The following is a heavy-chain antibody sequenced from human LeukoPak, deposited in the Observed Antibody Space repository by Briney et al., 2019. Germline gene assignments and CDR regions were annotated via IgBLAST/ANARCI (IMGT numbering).Heavy chain of an antibody. J-gene: IGHJ4*02. CDR1: GLTFDDYT. D-gene: IGHD6-19*01. Sequence: GGSLRLSCAASGLTFDDYTMHWVRQAPGKGLEWVSLISWDGGSTYYADSVKGRFTISRDNAKNSLYLQMNSLRAEDTAVYYCAREPGYSSGWYGGDYWGQGTLVTVSS. CDR2: ISWDGGST. V-gene: IGHV3-43*01. CDR3: AREPGYSSGWYGGDY.